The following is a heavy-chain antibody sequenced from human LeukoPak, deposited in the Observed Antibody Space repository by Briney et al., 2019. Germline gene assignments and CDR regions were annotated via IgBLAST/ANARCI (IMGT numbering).Heavy chain of an antibody. V-gene: IGHV4-39*01. CDR1: GGSISSYY. CDR3: ARHERAAAGTCFDY. J-gene: IGHJ4*02. Sequence: PSETLSLTCTVSGGSISSYYWGWIRQPPGKGLEWIGSIYYSGSTYYNPSLKSRVTISVDTSKNQFSLKLSSVTAADTAVYYCARHERAAAGTCFDYWGQGTLVTVSS. CDR2: IYYSGST. D-gene: IGHD6-13*01.